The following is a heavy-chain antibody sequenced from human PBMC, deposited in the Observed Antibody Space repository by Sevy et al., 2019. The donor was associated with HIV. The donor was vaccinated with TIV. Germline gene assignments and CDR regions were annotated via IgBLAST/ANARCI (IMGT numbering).Heavy chain of an antibody. D-gene: IGHD2-2*03. J-gene: IGHJ5*02. Sequence: SETLSLTCTVSGGSISSGTYYWGWIRRPPGKGLEWIGTIYYSGSTYYNSSLKSRVTISVDTSKNQFSLKLGSVTAADTAVDYCARHRNSLDMAAGGNWFDPWGQGTLVTVSS. V-gene: IGHV4-39*01. CDR1: GGSISSGTYY. CDR2: IYYSGST. CDR3: ARHRNSLDMAAGGNWFDP.